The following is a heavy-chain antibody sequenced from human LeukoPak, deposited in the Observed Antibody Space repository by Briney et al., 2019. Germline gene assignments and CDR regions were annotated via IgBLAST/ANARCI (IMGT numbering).Heavy chain of an antibody. Sequence: SETLSLTCAVYGGSFSGYYWSWIRQPPGKGLEWIGEINHSGSTNYNPSLKSRVTISVDTSKNQSSLKLGSVTAADTAVYYCARADFCSGGSCYRPYNWFDPWGQGTLVTVSS. CDR1: GGSFSGYY. V-gene: IGHV4-34*01. CDR3: ARADFCSGGSCYRPYNWFDP. D-gene: IGHD2-15*01. CDR2: INHSGST. J-gene: IGHJ5*02.